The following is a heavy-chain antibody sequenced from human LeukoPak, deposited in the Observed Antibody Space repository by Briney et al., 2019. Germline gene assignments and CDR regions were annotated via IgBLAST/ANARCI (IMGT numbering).Heavy chain of an antibody. J-gene: IGHJ5*02. V-gene: IGHV1-69*05. CDR2: IIPIFGTA. D-gene: IGHD6-13*01. CDR1: GGTFSSYA. Sequence: SVKVSCKASGGTFSSYAISWVRQAPGQGLEWMGGIIPIFGTANYAQKFQGRVTMTTDTSTSTAYMELRSPRSDDTAVYYCARGKAAAGSIVWFDPWGQGTLVTVSS. CDR3: ARGKAAAGSIVWFDP.